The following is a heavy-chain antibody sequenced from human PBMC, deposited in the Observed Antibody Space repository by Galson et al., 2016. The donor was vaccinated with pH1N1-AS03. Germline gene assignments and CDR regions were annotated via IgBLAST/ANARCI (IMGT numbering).Heavy chain of an antibody. CDR3: ARGRGRNSNFDF. V-gene: IGHV3-21*01. CDR1: GFTFNGYS. Sequence: SLRLSCAASGFTFNGYSMNWVRQPPGKGLEWVSSISSSGGNRRYPDSVRGRFTISRDNDRNSLYLQMNSLRAEDTAVYYCARGRGRNSNFDFWGQGTLVTVSS. J-gene: IGHJ4*02. CDR2: ISSSGGNR. D-gene: IGHD4-23*01.